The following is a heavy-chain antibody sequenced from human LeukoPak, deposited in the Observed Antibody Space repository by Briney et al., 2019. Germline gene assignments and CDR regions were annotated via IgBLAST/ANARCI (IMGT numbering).Heavy chain of an antibody. J-gene: IGHJ1*01. D-gene: IGHD6-13*01. CDR3: ARRLAAAGGGNEYFQY. CDR1: GYSIRSDYY. V-gene: IGHV4-38-2*02. Sequence: SETLSLTCIVSGYSIRSDYYWAWIRQPPGQGLEWIGSIYHIGNTYYNPSLKSRVTISVDTSKNQFSLKLSSVTATDAAVYFCARRLAAAGGGNEYFQYWGQGTLVTVSS. CDR2: IYHIGNT.